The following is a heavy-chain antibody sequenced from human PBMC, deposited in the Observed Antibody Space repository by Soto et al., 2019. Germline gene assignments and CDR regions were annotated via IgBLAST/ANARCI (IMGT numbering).Heavy chain of an antibody. Sequence: QVQLQQWGAGLLKPSETLSLTCAVYGGSFSGYYWSWIRQPPGQGLEWIGEINHSGSTNYNPSLKSRVTISVDTSKNQFSLKLSSVTAADTAVYYCARGLRTQRGVPANWFDPWGQGTLVTVSS. CDR2: INHSGST. CDR3: ARGLRTQRGVPANWFDP. V-gene: IGHV4-34*01. J-gene: IGHJ5*02. CDR1: GGSFSGYY. D-gene: IGHD2-2*01.